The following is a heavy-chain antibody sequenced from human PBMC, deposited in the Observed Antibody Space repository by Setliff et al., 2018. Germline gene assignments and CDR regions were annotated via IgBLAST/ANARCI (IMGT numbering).Heavy chain of an antibody. CDR3: AIPSSGNFYFDY. CDR2: IIPIFGTA. D-gene: IGHD1-26*01. CDR1: GGTFSSYA. Sequence: SVKVSCKASGGTFSSYAITWVRQAPGQGLEWMGGIIPIFGTAKYAQKFQGRVTITADQSTRTAYMELSSLRSEDTAVNYCAIPSSGNFYFDYWGQGTLVTVSS. V-gene: IGHV1-69*13. J-gene: IGHJ4*02.